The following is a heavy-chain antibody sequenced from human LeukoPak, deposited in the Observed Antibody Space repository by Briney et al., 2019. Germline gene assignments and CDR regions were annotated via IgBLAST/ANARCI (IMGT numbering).Heavy chain of an antibody. J-gene: IGHJ4*02. D-gene: IGHD2-21*02. CDR3: SKDRLLNCRGDCYISDY. CDR1: GFTLRSYV. V-gene: IGHV3-23*01. Sequence: GGSLRLSCVASGFTLRSYVMNWVRQTPGKGLEWVSSISGSGDSTFYADSVKGRFSISRDNSKNTLYLQVNGLRTEDTAVYYCSKDRLLNCRGDCYISDYWGQGSVVTVSS. CDR2: ISGSGDST.